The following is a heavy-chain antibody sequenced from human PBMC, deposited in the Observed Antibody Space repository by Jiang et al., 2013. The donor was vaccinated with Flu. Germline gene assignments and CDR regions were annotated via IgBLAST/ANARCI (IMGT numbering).Heavy chain of an antibody. D-gene: IGHD3-10*02. J-gene: IGHJ4*02. V-gene: IGHV3-30*18. CDR3: AKPLGLYVIPSFDY. CDR1: GFTFSSYG. Sequence: SGFTFSSYGMHWVRQAPGKGLEWVAVISYDGSNKYYADSVKGRFTISRDNSKNTLYLQMNSLRAEDTAVYYCAKPLGLYVIPSFDYWGQGTLVTVSS. CDR2: ISYDGSNK.